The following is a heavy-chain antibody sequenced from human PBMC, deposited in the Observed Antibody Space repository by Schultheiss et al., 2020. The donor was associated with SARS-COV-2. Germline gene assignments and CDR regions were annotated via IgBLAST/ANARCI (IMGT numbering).Heavy chain of an antibody. CDR1: GGSISSSSYY. CDR3: ARATRIAVAGRRYYYGMDV. Sequence: SETLSLTCTVSGGSISSSSYYWGWIRQPPGKGLEWIGSIYHSGSTNYNPSLKSRVTISVDKSKNQFSLKLSSVTAADTAVYYCARATRIAVAGRRYYYGMDVWGQGTTVTVSS. D-gene: IGHD6-19*01. CDR2: IYHSGST. J-gene: IGHJ6*02. V-gene: IGHV4-39*07.